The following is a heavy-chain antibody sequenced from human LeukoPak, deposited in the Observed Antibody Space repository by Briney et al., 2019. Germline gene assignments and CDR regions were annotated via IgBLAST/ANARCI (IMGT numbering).Heavy chain of an antibody. Sequence: PGGSLRLSCAASGFTFNSFAMRWVRQAPGKGLQFVSAISANGGSTYYANSVKGRFAISRDNSKNTLYLQMGSLRPEDTAVYYCARDRRTSYSDTSGLDYWGQGTLVTVSS. CDR1: GFTFNSFA. J-gene: IGHJ4*02. CDR2: ISANGGST. D-gene: IGHD3-22*01. CDR3: ARDRRTSYSDTSGLDY. V-gene: IGHV3-64*01.